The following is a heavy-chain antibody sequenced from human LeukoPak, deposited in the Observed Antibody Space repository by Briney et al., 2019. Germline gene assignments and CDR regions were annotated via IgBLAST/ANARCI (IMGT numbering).Heavy chain of an antibody. V-gene: IGHV3-23*01. Sequence: GGCLSLACAASGFTFNNYAMSWVRQAPGKGLEWVSAISASGGTTYYADSVKGRFTISRDNSENTLFLQMNSLRAEDTAVYYCAKEPREYCSSTSCPNGFDSWGQGTLVTVSS. CDR3: AKEPREYCSSTSCPNGFDS. CDR1: GFTFNNYA. CDR2: ISASGGTT. J-gene: IGHJ5*01. D-gene: IGHD2-2*01.